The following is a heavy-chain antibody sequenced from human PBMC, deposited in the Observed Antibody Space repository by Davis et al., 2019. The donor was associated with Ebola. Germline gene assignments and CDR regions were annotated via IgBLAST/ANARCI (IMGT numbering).Heavy chain of an antibody. D-gene: IGHD1-26*01. V-gene: IGHV3-23*01. CDR2: VSGNGVTT. CDR1: GFTFSNYA. Sequence: PGGSLRLSCAASGFTFSNYAMSWVRQAPGKGLEWVSAVSGNGVTTYYADSVKGRFTISRDNSKNTLFLQMNSLRAEDTAVYFCARDPVGAPDYFDYWGQGTLVIVSS. CDR3: ARDPVGAPDYFDY. J-gene: IGHJ4*02.